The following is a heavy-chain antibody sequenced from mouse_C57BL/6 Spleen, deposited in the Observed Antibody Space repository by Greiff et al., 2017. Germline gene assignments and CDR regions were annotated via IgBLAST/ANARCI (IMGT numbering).Heavy chain of an antibody. Sequence: VKLVESDAELVKPGASVKISCKVSGYTFTDHTIHWMKQRPEQGLEWIGYIYPRDGSTKYNEKFKGKATLTADKSSSTAYMQLNSLTSEDSAVYFCAREENWGRVFDYWGQGTTLTVSS. J-gene: IGHJ2*01. V-gene: IGHV1-78*01. CDR2: IYPRDGST. CDR1: GYTFTDHT. D-gene: IGHD4-1*01. CDR3: AREENWGRVFDY.